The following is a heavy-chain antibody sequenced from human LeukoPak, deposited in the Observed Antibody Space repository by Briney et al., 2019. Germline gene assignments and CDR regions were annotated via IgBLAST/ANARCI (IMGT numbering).Heavy chain of an antibody. CDR3: ARGVGSSWLERYYFDY. CDR1: GFTFSSYS. J-gene: IGHJ4*02. Sequence: GVSLRLSCAASGFTFSSYSMNWVRQAPGKGLEWVSYISSSSSTIYYADSVKGRFTISRDNAKNSLYLQMNSLRDENTAVYYCARGVGSSWLERYYFDYWGQGTLVTVSS. CDR2: ISSSSSTI. V-gene: IGHV3-48*02. D-gene: IGHD6-13*01.